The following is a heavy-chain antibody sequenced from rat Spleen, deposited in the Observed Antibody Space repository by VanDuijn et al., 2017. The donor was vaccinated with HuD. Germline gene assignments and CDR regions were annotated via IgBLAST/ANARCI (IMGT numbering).Heavy chain of an antibody. D-gene: IGHD2-2*01. CDR2: ITTGGAIT. CDR3: AGAGYLRDWYFDF. Sequence: EVQLVESGGGLVQPGRSMSLSCAASGFIFSNYYMVWVRQAPTKGLEWVASITTGGAITSYRDSVKGRFTISRDNAKRTLFLQMDSLRSDDTATYYCAGAGYLRDWYFDFWGPGTMVAVSS. V-gene: IGHV5-25*01. J-gene: IGHJ1*01. CDR1: GFIFSNYY.